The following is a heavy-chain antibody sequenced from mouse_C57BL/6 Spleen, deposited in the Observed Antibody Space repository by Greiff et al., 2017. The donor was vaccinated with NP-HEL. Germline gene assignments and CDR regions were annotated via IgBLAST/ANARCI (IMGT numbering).Heavy chain of an antibody. CDR1: GYTFTSYG. Sequence: QVQLQQSGAELARPGASVKLSCKASGYTFTSYGISWVKQRTGQGLEWIGEIYPRSGNTYYNEKFKGKATLTADKSSSTAYMELRSLTSEDSAVYFCARGGDYDESYYAMDYWGQGTSVTVSS. CDR2: IYPRSGNT. V-gene: IGHV1-81*01. J-gene: IGHJ4*01. D-gene: IGHD2-4*01. CDR3: ARGGDYDESYYAMDY.